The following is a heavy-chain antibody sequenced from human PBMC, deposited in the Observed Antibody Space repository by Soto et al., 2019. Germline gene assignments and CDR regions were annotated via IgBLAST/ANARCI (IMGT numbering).Heavy chain of an antibody. D-gene: IGHD1-1*01. V-gene: IGHV4-39*01. J-gene: IGHJ4*02. CDR1: GGSISSGSYY. CDR3: AGSCRFSWNEGY. CDR2: IYYSGST. Sequence: PSETLSLTCTVSGGSISSGSYYWGWIHQPPGKGLEWIGSIYYSGSTYYNPSLKSRVTISVDTSKNQFSLKLSSVTAADTAVYSAAGSCRFSWNEGYWGQATLVTVAS.